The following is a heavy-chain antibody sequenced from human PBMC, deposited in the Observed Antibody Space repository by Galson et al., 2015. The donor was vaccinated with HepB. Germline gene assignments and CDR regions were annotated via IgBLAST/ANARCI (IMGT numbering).Heavy chain of an antibody. CDR2: INAGNGNT. CDR3: ARDPFSGWYPDYFDC. J-gene: IGHJ4*02. D-gene: IGHD6-19*01. CDR1: GYTFTSYA. Sequence: SVKVSCKASGYTFTSYAMHWVRQAPGQRLEWMGWINAGNGNTKYSQKFQGRVTITRDTSASTAYMELSSLRSEDTAVYYCARDPFSGWYPDYFDCWGQGTLVTVSS. V-gene: IGHV1-3*01.